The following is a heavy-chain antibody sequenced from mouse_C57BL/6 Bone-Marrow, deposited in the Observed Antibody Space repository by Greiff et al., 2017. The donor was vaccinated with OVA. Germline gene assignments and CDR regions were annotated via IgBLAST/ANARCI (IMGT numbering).Heavy chain of an antibody. D-gene: IGHD1-1*01. Sequence: VQLQESGAELARPGASVKMSCKASGYTFTSYTMHWVKQRPGQGLEWIGYINPSSGYTKYNQKFKDKATLTADKSSSTAYMQLSSLTSEDSAVYYCARSHYGSSYDWYFDVWGTGTTVTVSS. J-gene: IGHJ1*03. CDR1: GYTFTSYT. V-gene: IGHV1-4*01. CDR3: ARSHYGSSYDWYFDV. CDR2: INPSSGYT.